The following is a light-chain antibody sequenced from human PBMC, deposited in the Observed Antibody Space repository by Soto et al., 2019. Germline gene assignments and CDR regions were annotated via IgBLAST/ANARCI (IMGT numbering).Light chain of an antibody. CDR3: QQRSNWPPGYT. V-gene: IGKV3-11*01. Sequence: EIVLTQSPATLSLSPGERATLSCRASQSVSSYLAWYQRKPGQAPRLLIYDAANRATGIPVRFSGSGSGTEFTLTISSLEPEDFAVYYCQQRSNWPPGYTFGQGTKLEIK. CDR1: QSVSSY. CDR2: DAA. J-gene: IGKJ2*01.